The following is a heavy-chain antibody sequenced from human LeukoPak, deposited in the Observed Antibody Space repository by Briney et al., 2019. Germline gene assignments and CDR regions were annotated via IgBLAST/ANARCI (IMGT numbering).Heavy chain of an antibody. Sequence: SETLSLTCTVSGGSISSYYWSWIRQPPGKGLEWIGYIYYSGSTNYNPSLKSRVTISVDTSKNQFSLKLSSVTAADTAVYYCARESTDRRTTVTTGDAFDIWGQGTMVTVSS. V-gene: IGHV4-59*01. J-gene: IGHJ3*02. CDR3: ARESTDRRTTVTTGDAFDI. D-gene: IGHD4-17*01. CDR2: IYYSGST. CDR1: GGSISSYY.